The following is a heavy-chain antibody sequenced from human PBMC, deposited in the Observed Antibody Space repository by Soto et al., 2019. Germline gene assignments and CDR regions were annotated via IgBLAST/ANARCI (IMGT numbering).Heavy chain of an antibody. D-gene: IGHD4-17*01. V-gene: IGHV4-59*12. CDR3: ARDIPGDPYYYYMDV. Sequence: SETLSLTCTVSGGSISSYYWSWIRQPPGKGLEWIGYIYYSGSTNYNPSLKSRVTISVDTSKNQFSLQLNSVTPEDTAVYYCARDIPGDPYYYYMDVWGKGTTVTVSS. CDR1: GGSISSYY. CDR2: IYYSGST. J-gene: IGHJ6*03.